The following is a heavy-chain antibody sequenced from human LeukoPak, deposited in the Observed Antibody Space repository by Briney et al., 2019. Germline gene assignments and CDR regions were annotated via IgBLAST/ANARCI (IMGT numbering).Heavy chain of an antibody. CDR1: GFPFSSYA. Sequence: GGSLRLSCAASGFPFSSYALSWVRLAPGKGLEWVAAIDGSIRTNYADSVKGRFTISRDNSKNTLHLQMNSLRAENTAVYYCAKDLGFYYGSPGYFDDWGQGTLVTVSS. V-gene: IGHV3-23*01. D-gene: IGHD3-10*01. CDR3: AKDLGFYYGSPGYFDD. J-gene: IGHJ4*02. CDR2: IDGSIRT.